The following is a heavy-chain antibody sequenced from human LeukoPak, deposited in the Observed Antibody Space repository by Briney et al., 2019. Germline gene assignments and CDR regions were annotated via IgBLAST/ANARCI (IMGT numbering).Heavy chain of an antibody. CDR1: GYTLTELS. CDR3: ATDLGYCSSTSCYAFDP. CDR2: FDPEDGET. J-gene: IGHJ5*02. V-gene: IGHV1-24*01. D-gene: IGHD2-2*01. Sequence: ASVKFSCKVSGYTLTELSMQWFRQAPGKGLEWMGGFDPEDGETIYAQKLQGRVPMTEDTSTATAYMELSSLRSEDTAVYYCATDLGYCSSTSCYAFDPWGQGTLVTVSS.